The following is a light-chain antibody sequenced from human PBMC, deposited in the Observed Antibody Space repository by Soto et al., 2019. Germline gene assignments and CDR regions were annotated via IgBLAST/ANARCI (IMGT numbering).Light chain of an antibody. CDR3: LQSDTFPYT. CDR2: TAS. CDR1: QDIDRW. V-gene: IGKV1D-12*01. Sequence: DIQMTQSPSSVSASVGDRVTICCRASQDIDRWLAWFQHKPGKAPKLLISTASSLQSGVPSRFSGSGSGTDFTLTIASLQFEDFATYYCLQSDTFPYTFGLGTKLEIK. J-gene: IGKJ2*01.